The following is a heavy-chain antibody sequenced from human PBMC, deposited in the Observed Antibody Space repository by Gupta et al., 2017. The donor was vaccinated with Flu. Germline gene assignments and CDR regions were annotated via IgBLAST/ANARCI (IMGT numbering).Heavy chain of an antibody. CDR2: VFYSGRT. CDR1: GGSISSYY. Sequence: QVQLQESGPGLVKPSETLSLTCTISGGSISSYYWSWIRQPPGKGLEWIGYVFYSGRTNQNPSLKSRVTISVDTSMNQFSLRLSSVTAADTAVYYCARLIHYDSGNYSSFDIWGQGTMVTVSS. CDR3: ARLIHYDSGNYSSFDI. D-gene: IGHD3-10*01. V-gene: IGHV4-59*08. J-gene: IGHJ3*02.